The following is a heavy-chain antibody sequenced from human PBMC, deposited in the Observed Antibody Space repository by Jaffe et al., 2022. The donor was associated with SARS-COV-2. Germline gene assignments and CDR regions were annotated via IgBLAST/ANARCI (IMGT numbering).Heavy chain of an antibody. CDR2: ISSSGSTI. CDR1: GFTFSDYY. V-gene: IGHV3-11*01. CDR3: ARVQGAYDSRPYYYYYYGMDV. Sequence: QVQLVESGGGLVKPGGSLRLSCAASGFTFSDYYMSWIRQAPGKGLEWVSYISSSGSTIYYADSVKGRFTISRDNAKNSLYLQMNSLRAEDTAVYYCARVQGAYDSRPYYYYYYGMDVWGQGTTVTVSS. J-gene: IGHJ6*02. D-gene: IGHD3-22*01.